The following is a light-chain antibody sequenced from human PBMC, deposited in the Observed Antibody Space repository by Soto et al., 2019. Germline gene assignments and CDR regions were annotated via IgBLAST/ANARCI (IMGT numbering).Light chain of an antibody. Sequence: QSSLTQPPSASGSPGQSVTISCTGTSSDVGAYIFVSWYQQHPGKAPKLMVYDVNRRPPGVPDRFFGSKSGNTASLTVSGLQAEDEHDYYCVSFAGGTYVFGTGTKVTVL. CDR1: SSDVGAYIF. CDR2: DVN. J-gene: IGLJ1*01. V-gene: IGLV2-8*01. CDR3: VSFAGGTYV.